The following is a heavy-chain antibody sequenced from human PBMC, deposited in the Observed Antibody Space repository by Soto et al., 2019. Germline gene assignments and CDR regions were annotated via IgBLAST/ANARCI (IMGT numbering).Heavy chain of an antibody. J-gene: IGHJ4*02. CDR3: ARDRADDVVRGVTTYYFDF. V-gene: IGHV3-33*01. Sequence: QVQLVESGGGVVQPGRSLRLSCAASGFTFSSYGMHWVRQAPGKGLEWVAVIWYDGSNKYYADSVKGRFTISRDNSKNTLYLQMNSLRAEDTAVYYCARDRADDVVRGVTTYYFDFWGQGTLVTVSS. CDR1: GFTFSSYG. D-gene: IGHD3-10*01. CDR2: IWYDGSNK.